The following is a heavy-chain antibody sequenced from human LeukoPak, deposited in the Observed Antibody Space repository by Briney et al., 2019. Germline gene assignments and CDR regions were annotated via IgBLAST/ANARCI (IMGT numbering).Heavy chain of an antibody. CDR3: ARDVEWSYAFDF. V-gene: IGHV4-30-4*01. J-gene: IGHJ3*01. CDR2: IYYSGST. Sequence: SETLSLTCTVSGGSISSGDYYWSWIRQPPGKGLEWIGYIYYSGSTYYNPSLKSRVTISVDTSKNQFSLKLSSVTAADTAVYYCARDVEWSYAFDFWGQGTMVTVSS. D-gene: IGHD3-3*01. CDR1: GGSISSGDYY.